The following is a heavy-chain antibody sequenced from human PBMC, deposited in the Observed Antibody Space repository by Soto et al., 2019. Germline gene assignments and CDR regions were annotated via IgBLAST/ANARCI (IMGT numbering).Heavy chain of an antibody. Sequence: QVQLVQSGAEVRQPASSVKVSCKTSGATFSSYAITWVRQAPGQGLEWMGGIVPTVDTSTYAQKLQGRVTITADKFTNTVYMEPSSLSSDDTAVYYCVRVVAIPGYPDNWGQGTLVTVSS. CDR3: VRVVAIPGYPDN. D-gene: IGHD5-12*01. CDR1: GATFSSYA. CDR2: IVPTVDTS. J-gene: IGHJ4*02. V-gene: IGHV1-69*14.